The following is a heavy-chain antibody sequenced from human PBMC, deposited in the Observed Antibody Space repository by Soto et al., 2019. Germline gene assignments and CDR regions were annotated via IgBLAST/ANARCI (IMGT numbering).Heavy chain of an antibody. D-gene: IGHD5-12*01. CDR3: ARDRVWWLPPNGYYYYGMDV. Sequence: GSLRLSCAASGFTFSDYYMSWIRQAPGKGLEWVSCISSSGSTIYYADSVKGRFTISRDNAKNSLYLQMNSLRAEDTAVYYCARDRVWWLPPNGYYYYGMDVWGQGTTVTVSS. CDR1: GFTFSDYY. V-gene: IGHV3-11*01. J-gene: IGHJ6*02. CDR2: ISSSGSTI.